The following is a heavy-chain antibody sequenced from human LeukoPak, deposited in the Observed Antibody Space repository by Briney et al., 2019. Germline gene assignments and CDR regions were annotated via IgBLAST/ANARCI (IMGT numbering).Heavy chain of an antibody. CDR1: GGTFSSYA. D-gene: IGHD3-22*01. CDR2: IIPIFGTA. J-gene: IGHJ4*02. V-gene: IGHV1-69*13. CDR3: AREVGGHYNYYDSSGYYSPFDY. Sequence: SVKVSCKASGGTFSSYAISWVRQAPGQGLEWMGGIIPIFGTANYAQKFQGRVTITADESTSTAYMELSSLRSEDTAVYYCAREVGGHYNYYDSSGYYSPFDYWGQGTLVTVSS.